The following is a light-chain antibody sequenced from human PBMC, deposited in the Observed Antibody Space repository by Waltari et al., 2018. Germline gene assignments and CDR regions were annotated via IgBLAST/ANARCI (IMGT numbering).Light chain of an antibody. J-gene: IGKJ1*01. CDR1: QGINSW. CDR3: QQYHAYPRT. V-gene: IGKV1D-16*01. Sequence: DIQMTQSPSSLSASVGDRVNITCRASQGINSWLMWYQQKAEKAPRSLIYAASTLQTGVSSRVSGSGAGTHFTLTISSLQPEDVATDYCQQYHAYPRTFGQGTKV. CDR2: AAS.